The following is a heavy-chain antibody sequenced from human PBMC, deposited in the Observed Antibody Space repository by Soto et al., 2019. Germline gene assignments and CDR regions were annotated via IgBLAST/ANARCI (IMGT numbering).Heavy chain of an antibody. Sequence: ASVKVACKGSGYTFTSYAMNWVRQAPGQGLEWVGMIDPNGDSTNYAQIFQDRVTMTRDTSTSTVYMELSSLRSEDTAMYYCARGRYSSSSSLGYWGQGTLVTVSS. CDR3: ARGRYSSSSSLGY. CDR1: GYTFTSYA. CDR2: IDPNGDST. J-gene: IGHJ4*02. V-gene: IGHV1-46*01. D-gene: IGHD6-6*01.